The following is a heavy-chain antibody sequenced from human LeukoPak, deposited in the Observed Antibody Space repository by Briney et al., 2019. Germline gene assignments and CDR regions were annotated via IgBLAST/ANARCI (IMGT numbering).Heavy chain of an antibody. CDR3: ARPPTVTTRGYYFGY. J-gene: IGHJ4*02. D-gene: IGHD4-17*01. Sequence: GGSLRLSCAASGFTFDDYYMSWIRQAPGEGLEWISYIGGSGTPIYYADSVRGRFTISRDNTKNSLYLQMNSLRAEGTAVYYCARPPTVTTRGYYFGYWGQGTLVTVSS. CDR2: IGGSGTPI. CDR1: GFTFDDYY. V-gene: IGHV3-11*04.